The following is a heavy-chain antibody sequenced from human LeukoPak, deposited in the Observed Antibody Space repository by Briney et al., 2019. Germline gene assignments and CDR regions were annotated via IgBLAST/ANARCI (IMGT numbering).Heavy chain of an antibody. CDR2: ISGSGGST. Sequence: PGGSLRLSCAASGFTFSSYAMSWVRQAPGKGLEWVSAISGSGGSTYYADSVKGRFTISRDNSKNTLYLQINSLRAEDTAVYYCARAEWTGFLEWLELRYWGQGTLVTVSS. CDR1: GFTFSSYA. J-gene: IGHJ4*02. CDR3: ARAEWTGFLEWLELRY. V-gene: IGHV3-23*01. D-gene: IGHD3-3*01.